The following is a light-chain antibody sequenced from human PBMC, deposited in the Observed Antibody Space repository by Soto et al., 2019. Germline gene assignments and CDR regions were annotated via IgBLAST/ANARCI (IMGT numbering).Light chain of an antibody. J-gene: IGLJ2*01. CDR1: TTDIGGFYY. CDR3: SSYTTKDFFIL. V-gene: IGLV2-14*01. CDR2: EIS. Sequence: QSVLTQPASVSGSPGQSITISCTGTTTDIGGFYYVSWYQQHPGKAPKLIIYEISNRPSGISHRFSGSRSGNTASLTISGLQADDEAHYYCSSYTTKDFFILFGGGTKLTVL.